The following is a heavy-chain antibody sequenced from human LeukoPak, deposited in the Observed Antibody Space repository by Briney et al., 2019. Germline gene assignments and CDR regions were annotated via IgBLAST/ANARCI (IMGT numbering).Heavy chain of an antibody. Sequence: SETLSLTCAVYGGSFSGYYWSWIRQPPGKGLEWIGEINHSGSTNYNPSLKSRVTISVDTSKNQFSLKLSSVTAADTAVYYCARESAFGASLRWFDPWGQGTLVTVSS. J-gene: IGHJ5*02. CDR3: ARESAFGASLRWFDP. V-gene: IGHV4-34*01. CDR1: GGSFSGYY. D-gene: IGHD3-16*01. CDR2: INHSGST.